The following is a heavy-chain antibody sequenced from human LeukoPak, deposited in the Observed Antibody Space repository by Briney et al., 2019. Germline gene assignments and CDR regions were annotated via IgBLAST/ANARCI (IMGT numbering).Heavy chain of an antibody. D-gene: IGHD2-15*01. CDR1: GFTFSSYG. CDR2: ISYDGSNE. Sequence: PGRSLRLSCAASGFTFSSYGMHWVRQAPGKGLEWVAVISYDGSNEYYADSVKGRFTISRDNSKNTLYLQMNSLRAEDTAVYYCAKDPYCSGGSCYVFTSWGQGTLVTVSS. V-gene: IGHV3-30*18. CDR3: AKDPYCSGGSCYVFTS. J-gene: IGHJ5*02.